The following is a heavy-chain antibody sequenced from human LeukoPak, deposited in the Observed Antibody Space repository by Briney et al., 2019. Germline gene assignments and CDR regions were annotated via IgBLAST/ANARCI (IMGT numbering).Heavy chain of an antibody. CDR2: IIPVLNIT. CDR3: ARDQGLTAPPPYGLDV. CDR1: GGTFSTSA. Sequence: SVQVSCKTSGGTFSTSAITWVRQAPGQGLEWKGRIIPVLNITTYAQRFQGRVTITADTSTSTVYMELSSLRSEETAVYYCARDQGLTAPPPYGLDVWGQGTTVIVSS. V-gene: IGHV1-69*04. D-gene: IGHD5-18*01. J-gene: IGHJ6*02.